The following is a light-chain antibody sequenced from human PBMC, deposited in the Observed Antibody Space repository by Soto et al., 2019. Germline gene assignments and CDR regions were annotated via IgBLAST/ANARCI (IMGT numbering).Light chain of an antibody. CDR2: GAS. CDR3: QQSHSAWT. V-gene: IGKV1-39*01. J-gene: IGKJ1*01. CDR1: QSISSF. Sequence: DIQMTQSPSSLSASVGDRVTLTCRASQSISSFLNWYQQKPGKSPKVLIYGASSLQTGVPSRFSGSGSGTDFTLTISRLQPEDSATYYCQQSHSAWTFGQGTKVEI.